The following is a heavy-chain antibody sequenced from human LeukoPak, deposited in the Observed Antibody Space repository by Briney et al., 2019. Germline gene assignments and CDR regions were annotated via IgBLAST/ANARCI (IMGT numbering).Heavy chain of an antibody. Sequence: KPSETLSLTCTVSGGSISSYYWSWIRQPPGKGLEWIGYIYYSGSTNYNPSLRSRVTISVDTSKNQFSLTLSSVTAADTAVYYCARGGNYGDYDGYFDYWGQGTLVTVSS. CDR3: ARGGNYGDYDGYFDY. CDR1: GGSISSYY. V-gene: IGHV4-59*08. D-gene: IGHD4-17*01. CDR2: IYYSGST. J-gene: IGHJ4*02.